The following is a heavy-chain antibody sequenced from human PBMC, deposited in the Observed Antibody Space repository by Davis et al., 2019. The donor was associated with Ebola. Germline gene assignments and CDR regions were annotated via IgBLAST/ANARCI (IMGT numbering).Heavy chain of an antibody. CDR2: ISSSGSTI. CDR1: GFTFSSYA. J-gene: IGHJ6*02. Sequence: PGGSLRLSCAASGFTFSSYAMSWVRQAPGKGLEWVSAISSSGSTIYYADSVKDRFTISRDNSKNTLYLQMNSLRAEDTAVYYCARAPGTTSGYYDFWSGYQYYYGMDVWGQGTTVTVSS. D-gene: IGHD3-3*01. CDR3: ARAPGTTSGYYDFWSGYQYYYGMDV. V-gene: IGHV3-23*01.